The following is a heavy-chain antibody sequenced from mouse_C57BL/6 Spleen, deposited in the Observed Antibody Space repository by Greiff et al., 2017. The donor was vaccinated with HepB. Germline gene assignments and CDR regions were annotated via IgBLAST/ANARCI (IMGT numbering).Heavy chain of an antibody. V-gene: IGHV1-69*01. J-gene: IGHJ3*01. Sequence: QVQLQQPGAELVMPGASVKLSCKASGYTFTSYWMHWVKQRPGQGLEWIGEIDPSDSYTNYNQKFKGKSTLTVDKSSSTAYMQLSSLTSEYSAVYYCARFQPRSYWGQGTLVTVSA. CDR1: GYTFTSYW. CDR3: ARFQPRSY. CDR2: IDPSDSYT.